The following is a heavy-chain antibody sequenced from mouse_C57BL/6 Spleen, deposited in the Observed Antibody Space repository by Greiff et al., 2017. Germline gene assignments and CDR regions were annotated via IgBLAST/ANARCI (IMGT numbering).Heavy chain of an antibody. CDR3: ARGGTLRPGEDY. CDR1: GYTFTSYW. D-gene: IGHD2-4*01. Sequence: QVQLKQPGAELVKPGASVKLSCKASGYTFTSYWMHWVKQRPGQGLEWIGMIHPNSGSTNYNEKFKSKATLTVDKSSSTAYMQLSSLTSEDSAVYYCARGGTLRPGEDYWGQGTTLTVSS. CDR2: IHPNSGST. J-gene: IGHJ2*01. V-gene: IGHV1-64*01.